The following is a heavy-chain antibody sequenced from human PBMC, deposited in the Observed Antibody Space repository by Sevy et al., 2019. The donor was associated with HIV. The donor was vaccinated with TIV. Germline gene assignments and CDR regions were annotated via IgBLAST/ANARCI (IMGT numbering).Heavy chain of an antibody. J-gene: IGHJ6*02. V-gene: IGHV3-30*18. CDR1: GFTFSSYG. D-gene: IGHD6-19*01. Sequence: GGSLRLSCAASGFTFSSYGMHWVRQAPGKGLEWVAVISYDGSNKYYADSVKGQFTISRDNSKNTLYLQMNSLRAEDTAVYYCAKVSRTRQWLPLYYGMDVWGQGTTVTVSS. CDR2: ISYDGSNK. CDR3: AKVSRTRQWLPLYYGMDV.